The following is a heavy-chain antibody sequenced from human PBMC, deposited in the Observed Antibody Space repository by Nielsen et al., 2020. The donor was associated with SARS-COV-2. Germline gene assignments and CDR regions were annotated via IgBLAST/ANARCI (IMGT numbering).Heavy chain of an antibody. CDR2: ISYDGSNK. V-gene: IGHV3-30-3*01. CDR3: ARDRTSKLLWFGELSSGEFDY. CDR1: GFTFSSYA. J-gene: IGHJ4*02. Sequence: GGSLRLSCAASGFTFSSYAMHWVRQAPGKGLEWVAVISYDGSNKYYADSVKGRFTISRDNSKNTLYLQMNSLRAEDTAVYYCARDRTSKLLWFGELSSGEFDYWGQGTLVTVSS. D-gene: IGHD3-10*01.